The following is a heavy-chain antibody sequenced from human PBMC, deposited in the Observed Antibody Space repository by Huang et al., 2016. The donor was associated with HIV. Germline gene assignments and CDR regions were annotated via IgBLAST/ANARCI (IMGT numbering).Heavy chain of an antibody. V-gene: IGHV4-34*01. Sequence: QQQLQQWGAGLLKPSETLSLTCAVYGGSFTNFYWGWIRQPPGQGLEWIGEVNNGRSTQYSASLKSRVTISLDTSKNQVSLKLTSVSAADTAVYYCVRGPRYVSADWYARLRNYWFFDLWGRGSLVSVSS. CDR3: VRGPRYVSADWYARLRNYWFFDL. CDR2: VNNGRST. D-gene: IGHD3-9*01. J-gene: IGHJ2*01. CDR1: GGSFTNFY.